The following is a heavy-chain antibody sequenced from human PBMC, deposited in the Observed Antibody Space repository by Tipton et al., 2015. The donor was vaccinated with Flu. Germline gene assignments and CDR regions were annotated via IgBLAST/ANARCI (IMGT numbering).Heavy chain of an antibody. V-gene: IGHV4-31*11. CDR1: GVSISSGGYY. D-gene: IGHD5-18*01. CDR2: IYFTGKT. CDR3: ARDEDTSMGTH. Sequence: TLSLTCAVSGVSISSGGYYWSWIRQHPGKGLEWIGYIYFTGKTYYNSSLQSRVSISVDTSKNQFSLRLNSVTAADTAVYYCARDEDTSMGTHWGQGTLVTVSS. J-gene: IGHJ4*02.